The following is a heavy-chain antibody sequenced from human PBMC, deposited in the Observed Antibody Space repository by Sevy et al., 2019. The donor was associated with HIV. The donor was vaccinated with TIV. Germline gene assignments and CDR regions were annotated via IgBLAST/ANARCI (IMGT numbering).Heavy chain of an antibody. Sequence: ASVKVSCVASGYTFTDNYIHWVRQAPGQGLDWMGLINPSGGFTTYAHKFQGRVSMTGDTSTTTVHMELINLRADDTAIYYCARTSACGGDCYVFDKWGQGTLVTVSS. CDR1: GYTFTDNY. CDR2: INPSGGFT. CDR3: ARTSACGGDCYVFDK. D-gene: IGHD2-21*02. J-gene: IGHJ5*02. V-gene: IGHV1-46*01.